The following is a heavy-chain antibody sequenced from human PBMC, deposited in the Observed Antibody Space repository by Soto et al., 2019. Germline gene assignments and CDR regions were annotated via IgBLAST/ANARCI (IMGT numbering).Heavy chain of an antibody. CDR1: GYSFTSYW. CDR3: GTPSSGNPTYYLYN. V-gene: IGHV5-51*01. J-gene: IGHJ4*02. CDR2: IYPGDSDT. Sequence: HGESLKISCKGSGYSFTSYWIGWVRQMPGKGLEWMGIIYPGDSDTRYSPSFKGQVTISADKSISTAYLQWSSLKASDTAMYYCGTPSSGNPTYYLYNCVQGPLGTVS. D-gene: IGHD6-6*01.